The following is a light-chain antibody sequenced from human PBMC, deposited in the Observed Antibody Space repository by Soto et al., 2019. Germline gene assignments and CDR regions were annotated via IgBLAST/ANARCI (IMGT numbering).Light chain of an antibody. J-gene: IGKJ1*01. CDR3: QHYNNWPRT. V-gene: IGKV3-15*01. Sequence: EIVMTQSPVTLSVSPGEGATLSCWASQSIGRDVAWYQQRPGQAPRLLIYGASTRAPGIPARFSGSGSGTDFTLTISGLLSEDFALYYCQHYNNWPRTFGQGT. CDR2: GAS. CDR1: QSIGRD.